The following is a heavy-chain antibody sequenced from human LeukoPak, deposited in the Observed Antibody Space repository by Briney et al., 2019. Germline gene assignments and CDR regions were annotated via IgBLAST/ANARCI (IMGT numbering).Heavy chain of an antibody. D-gene: IGHD3-3*01. CDR2: ISGSGGST. CDR1: GFTFSSYA. Sequence: GGSLRLSCAASGFTFSSYAMSWVRQAPGMGLEWVSAISGSGGSTYYADSVKGRFTISRDNSKNTLYLQMNSLRAEDTAVYYCAKDNVFRDFWSGYYFDYWGQGTLVTVSS. V-gene: IGHV3-23*01. J-gene: IGHJ4*02. CDR3: AKDNVFRDFWSGYYFDY.